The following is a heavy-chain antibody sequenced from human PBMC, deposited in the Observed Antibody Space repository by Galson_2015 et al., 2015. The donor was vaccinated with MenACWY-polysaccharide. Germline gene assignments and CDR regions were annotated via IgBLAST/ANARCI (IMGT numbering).Heavy chain of an antibody. CDR1: GYTFTGYY. V-gene: IGHV1-2*02. D-gene: IGHD2-21*02. CDR3: ARGVAYCGGDCYTDDY. CDR2: INPNGGGT. Sequence: SVKVSCKASGYTFTGYYMHWVRQAPGQGLEWMGWINPNGGGTNYAQKFQGRVTMTRDTSISTAYMELSRLRSDDTAVYYCARGVAYCGGDCYTDDYWGQGTLVPVSS. J-gene: IGHJ4*02.